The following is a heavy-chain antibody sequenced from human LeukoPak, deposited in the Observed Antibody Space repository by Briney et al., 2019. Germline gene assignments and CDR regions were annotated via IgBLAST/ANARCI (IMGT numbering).Heavy chain of an antibody. D-gene: IGHD3-10*01. CDR3: AKRPRGNYLDPFDY. J-gene: IGHJ4*02. CDR2: ISGSGGST. CDR1: GYTFRSYA. V-gene: IGHV3-23*01. Sequence: PGGSLRLSCAASGYTFRSYAMSWVRQAPGKGLEWVSGISGSGGSTYYADSVKGRFTISRDNSKNRLYLQMNSLRAEDTAVYYCAKRPRGNYLDPFDYWGQGTLVTVSS.